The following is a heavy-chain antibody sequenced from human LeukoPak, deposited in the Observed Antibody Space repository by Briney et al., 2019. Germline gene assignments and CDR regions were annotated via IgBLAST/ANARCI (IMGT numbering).Heavy chain of an antibody. D-gene: IGHD6-13*01. J-gene: IGHJ4*02. CDR2: ISSSGRTI. V-gene: IGHV3-48*03. CDR1: GFTFSSYE. CDR3: ARRAIAEGFDY. Sequence: TGGSLRLSCAVSGFTFSSYEMNWVRQAPGKGLEWVSYISSSGRTIYYADSVKGRFTISRDSAKNSLYLQMISLRVEDTAVYYCARRAIAEGFDYWGQGTLVTVSS.